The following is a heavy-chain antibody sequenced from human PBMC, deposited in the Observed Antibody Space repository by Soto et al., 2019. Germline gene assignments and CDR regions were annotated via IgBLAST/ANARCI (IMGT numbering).Heavy chain of an antibody. CDR3: ASMGYHYGSGSYPLDY. CDR2: MYNSGST. J-gene: IGHJ4*02. V-gene: IGHV4-61*05. CDR1: GGSSSSSSYY. Sequence: TFQTLSQTCTVAGGSSSSSSYYCGWIRKPPGKGLEWIGFMYNSGSTHYNPSLKSRVTISLDTSKNQFSLNLRSVTAADTAVYYCASMGYHYGSGSYPLDYWGQGTLVTVSS. D-gene: IGHD3-10*01.